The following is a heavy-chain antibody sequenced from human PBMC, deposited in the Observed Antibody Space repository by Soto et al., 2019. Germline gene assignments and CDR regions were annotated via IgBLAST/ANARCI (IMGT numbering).Heavy chain of an antibody. CDR3: AREPYGDYSIGRY. J-gene: IGHJ4*02. CDR1: GFTLKSYS. D-gene: IGHD4-17*01. Sequence: PGGSLRLSCAASGFTLKSYSMNWVRQAPGKGLEWVSTINRGGSFIYYADSVKGRFTISRDNAKNALYLQMNSLRAEDTAVYYCAREPYGDYSIGRYWGQGTLVTVSS. CDR2: INRGGSFI. V-gene: IGHV3-21*01.